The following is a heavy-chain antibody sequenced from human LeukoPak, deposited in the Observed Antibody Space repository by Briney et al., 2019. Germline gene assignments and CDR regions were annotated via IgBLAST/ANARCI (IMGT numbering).Heavy chain of an antibody. V-gene: IGHV4-30-2*01. CDR1: GGSISSGGNS. Sequence: SETLSLTCAVSGGSISSGGNSWSWIRQPPGKGLEWIGYIYHSGSTYYNPSLKSRVTISVDRSKNQFTLKLSSVTAADTAVYYCARVGITGWFDPWGQGTLVTVSS. CDR2: IYHSGST. CDR3: ARVGITGWFDP. D-gene: IGHD3-16*01. J-gene: IGHJ5*02.